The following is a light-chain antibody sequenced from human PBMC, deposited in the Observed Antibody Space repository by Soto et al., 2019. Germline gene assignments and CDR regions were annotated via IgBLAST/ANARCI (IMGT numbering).Light chain of an antibody. Sequence: QSVLTQPPSVSGAPGQRVTISCTGSSSNIGAGYDVHWYQQLPGTAPKLLISGNNNRPSGVPDRISDSKSGTSASLAITGLQAEDEANYYCSSFTSKSTLIFGGGTKVTVL. CDR1: SSNIGAGYD. CDR2: GNN. V-gene: IGLV1-40*01. J-gene: IGLJ2*01. CDR3: SSFTSKSTLI.